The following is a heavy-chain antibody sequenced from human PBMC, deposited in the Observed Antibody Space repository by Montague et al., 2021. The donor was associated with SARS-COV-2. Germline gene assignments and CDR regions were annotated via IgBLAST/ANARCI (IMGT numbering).Heavy chain of an antibody. D-gene: IGHD1-26*01. V-gene: IGHV4-34*01. J-gene: IGHJ6*04. CDR3: ARGLSGPYSAGWVPIARFDFFHCMDV. Sequence: SETLSLTCAVDSGSFRAYYWSWIRQPPGRGLEWIGEMNHSGAANYNPSXXSRVTISVDTSKNQFSLRLTSMTAADTGVYYCARGLSGPYSAGWVPIARFDFFHCMDVWAKGTTVSVSS. CDR1: SGSFRAYY. CDR2: MNHSGAA.